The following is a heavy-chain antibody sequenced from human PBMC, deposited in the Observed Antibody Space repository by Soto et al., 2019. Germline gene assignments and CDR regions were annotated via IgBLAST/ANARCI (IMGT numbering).Heavy chain of an antibody. D-gene: IGHD3-10*01. J-gene: IGHJ4*02. CDR3: ARTESPVLLWFGSGGIAY. CDR1: GGSISSSSYY. Sequence: QLQLQESGPGLVKPSETLSLTCTVSGGSISSSSYYWGWIRQPPGKGLEWIGSIYYSGSTYYNPSLKSRVTISVDTSKNQFSLKLSSVTAADTAVYYCARTESPVLLWFGSGGIAYWGQGTLVTVSS. CDR2: IYYSGST. V-gene: IGHV4-39*01.